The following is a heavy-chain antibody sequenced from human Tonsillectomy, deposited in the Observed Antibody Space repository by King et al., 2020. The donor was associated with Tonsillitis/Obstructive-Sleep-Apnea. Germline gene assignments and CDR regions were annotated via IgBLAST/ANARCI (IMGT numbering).Heavy chain of an antibody. CDR3: ARVAIAARPLGAFDI. CDR1: GGSISSYY. J-gene: IGHJ3*02. D-gene: IGHD6-6*01. CDR2: VYYSGNT. Sequence: LQLQESGPGLVKPSETLSLTCTVSGGSISSYYWSWIRQPPGKGLEWIGYVYYSGNTNHNPSLKSRVTISVDTSKNQFSLKLPSVTAADTAVYYCARVAIAARPLGAFDIWGQGTMVTVSS. V-gene: IGHV4-59*01.